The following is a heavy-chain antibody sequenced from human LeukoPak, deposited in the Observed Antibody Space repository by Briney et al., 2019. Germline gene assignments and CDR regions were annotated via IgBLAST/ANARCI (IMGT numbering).Heavy chain of an antibody. Sequence: GRSLRLSCAASGFTLSSYGMHWVRQAPGKGLEWVAVISYDGSNKYYADSVKGRFTISRDNSKNTLYLQMNSLRAEDTAVYYCAKSATRSGSSNFDYWGQGTLVTVSS. CDR3: AKSATRSGSSNFDY. V-gene: IGHV3-30*18. CDR2: ISYDGSNK. J-gene: IGHJ4*02. CDR1: GFTLSSYG. D-gene: IGHD1-26*01.